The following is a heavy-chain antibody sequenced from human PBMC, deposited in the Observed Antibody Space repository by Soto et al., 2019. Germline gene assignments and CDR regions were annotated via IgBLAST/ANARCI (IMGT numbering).Heavy chain of an antibody. CDR3: ARTDKFNSQSSGWANRFDY. Sequence: EVQLLESGEGLVHPGEPLTLFCAASGCTFNNYAMTWVRQAPGKGLEWVSTLTSGGTTHYGDTVKGRFTISKDNSKSTVYLQMNSLRAEDTAVYYCARTDKFNSQSSGWANRFDYWGQGTLVSVSS. CDR1: GCTFNNYA. D-gene: IGHD6-19*01. CDR2: LTSGGTT. V-gene: IGHV3-23*01. J-gene: IGHJ4*02.